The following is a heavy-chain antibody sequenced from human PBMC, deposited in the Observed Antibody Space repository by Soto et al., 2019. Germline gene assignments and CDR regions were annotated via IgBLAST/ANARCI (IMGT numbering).Heavy chain of an antibody. CDR2: FDPEDGET. V-gene: IGHV1-24*01. D-gene: IGHD2-21*02. CDR1: GYTLTELS. CDR3: ATDPFRSYCGGDCYPDY. J-gene: IGHJ4*02. Sequence: ASVKVCCKVSGYTLTELSMHWVRQAPGKGLEWMGGFDPEDGETIYAQKFQGRVTMTEDTSTDTAYMELSSLRSEDTAVSYCATDPFRSYCGGDCYPDYWGQGTLVTVS.